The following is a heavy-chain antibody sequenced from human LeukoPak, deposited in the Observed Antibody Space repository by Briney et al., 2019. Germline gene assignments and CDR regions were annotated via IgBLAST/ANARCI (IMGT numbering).Heavy chain of an antibody. V-gene: IGHV4-59*01. CDR2: IYYSGST. D-gene: IGHD1-14*01. CDR3: ARGPEPVAFDI. J-gene: IGHJ3*02. Sequence: SETLSLTCTVSGGSISSYYWSWIRQPPGKGLEWIGYIYYSGSTNYNPSLKSRVTISVDTSKNQFSLKLSSVTAADTAVYYCARGPEPVAFDIWGQGTMVTVSS. CDR1: GGSISSYY.